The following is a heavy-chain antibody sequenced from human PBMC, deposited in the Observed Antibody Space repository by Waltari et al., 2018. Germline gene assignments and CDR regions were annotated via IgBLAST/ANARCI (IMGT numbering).Heavy chain of an antibody. CDR1: GGSISGYY. CDR2: IGGGSGTT. D-gene: IGHD2-2*01. Sequence: QVQLQESGPGLVKPSETLSLTCAVSGGSISGYYWTWIRQSPGKGLEWIGYIGGGSGTTEYNPSLKGRVTISRDMSKNTFSLKLTSVTAADTAGYYCASLRWTTRHTGDYWGQGLLVTVSS. J-gene: IGHJ4*02. V-gene: IGHV4-59*12. CDR3: ASLRWTTRHTGDY.